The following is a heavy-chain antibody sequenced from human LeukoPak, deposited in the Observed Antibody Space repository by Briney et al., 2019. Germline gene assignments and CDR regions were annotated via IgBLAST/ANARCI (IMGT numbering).Heavy chain of an antibody. J-gene: IGHJ4*02. CDR3: AIGDTSMLTGIDY. CDR2: IYYSGST. Sequence: SETLSLTCTVSGGSISSGDYHWSWIRQPPGKGLEWIGYIYYSGSTYYNPSLKSRVTISVDTSKNQFFLNLRSATAADTAVYYCAIGDTSMLTGIDYWGQGTLVTVSS. D-gene: IGHD5-18*01. CDR1: GGSISSGDYH. V-gene: IGHV4-30-4*01.